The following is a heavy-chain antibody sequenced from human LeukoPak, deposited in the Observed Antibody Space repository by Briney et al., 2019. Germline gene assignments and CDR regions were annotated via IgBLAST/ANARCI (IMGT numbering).Heavy chain of an antibody. CDR3: ARLESDGGGTDY. CDR2: MNPNSGNT. J-gene: IGHJ4*02. CDR1: GYTFTSYD. D-gene: IGHD2-21*01. Sequence: ASVKVSCKASGYTFTSYDINWVRQATGQGLEWMGWMNPNSGNTGYAQKFQGRVTMTRNTSISTAYMELSSLRSEDTAVYYCARLESDGGGTDYWGQGTLVTVSS. V-gene: IGHV1-8*01.